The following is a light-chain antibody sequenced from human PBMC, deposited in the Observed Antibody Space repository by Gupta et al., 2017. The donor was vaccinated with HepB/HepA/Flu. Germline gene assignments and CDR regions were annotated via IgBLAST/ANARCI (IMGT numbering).Light chain of an antibody. Sequence: SYAVPQTPSVSVSPGQPARITCSGENFGSKWVSWYHPKPGQSPVLVMYQDTRRPPASPEGFSSATYANNATPTIGGAQPVDDDDDYCQAWDSNTGSFGAGTKLTVL. J-gene: IGLJ1*01. CDR3: QAWDSNTGS. V-gene: IGLV3-1*01. CDR2: QDT. CDR1: NFGSKW.